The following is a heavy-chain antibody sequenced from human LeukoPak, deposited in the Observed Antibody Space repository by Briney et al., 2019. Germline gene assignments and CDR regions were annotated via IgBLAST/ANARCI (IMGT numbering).Heavy chain of an antibody. CDR3: AGHKRAAMSSFDY. CDR2: IYYSGST. V-gene: IGHV4-39*01. D-gene: IGHD2-2*01. J-gene: IGHJ4*02. CDR1: GGSISSSSYY. Sequence: SETLSLTCTVSGGSISSSSYYWGWIRQPPGKGLEWIGSIYYSGSTYYNPSLKSRVTISVDTSKNQFSLKLGSVTAADTAVYYCAGHKRAAMSSFDYWGQGTLVTVSS.